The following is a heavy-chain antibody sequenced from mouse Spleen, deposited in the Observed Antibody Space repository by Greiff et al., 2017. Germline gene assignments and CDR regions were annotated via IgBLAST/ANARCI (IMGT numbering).Heavy chain of an antibody. CDR1: GYTFTDSY. Sequence: VQLQQSGAELVRPGASVKLSCKASGYTFTDSYINWVKQRPGQGLEWIARIYPGSGNTYYNEKFKGKATLTAEKSSSTAYMQLSSLTSEDSAVYFCARNYGSSLYAMDYWGQGTSVTVSS. J-gene: IGHJ4*01. D-gene: IGHD1-1*01. V-gene: IGHV1-76*01. CDR3: ARNYGSSLYAMDY. CDR2: IYPGSGNT.